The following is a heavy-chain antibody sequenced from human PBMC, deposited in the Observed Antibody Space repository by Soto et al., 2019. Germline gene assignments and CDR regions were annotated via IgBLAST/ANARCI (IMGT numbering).Heavy chain of an antibody. CDR3: AKGTVRVVVAAMVDY. Sequence: SLRLSCAASGFTFSSYAMSWVRQAPGKGLEWVSAISGSGGSTYYADSVKGRFTISRDNSKNTLYLQMNSLRAEDTAVYYCAKGTVRVVVAAMVDYWGQGTLVTVSS. J-gene: IGHJ4*02. CDR2: ISGSGGST. V-gene: IGHV3-23*01. CDR1: GFTFSSYA. D-gene: IGHD2-15*01.